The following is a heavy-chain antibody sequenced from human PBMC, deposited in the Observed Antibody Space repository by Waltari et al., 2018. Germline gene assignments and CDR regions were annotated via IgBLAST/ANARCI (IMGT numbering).Heavy chain of an antibody. J-gene: IGHJ6*03. V-gene: IGHV4-4*07. Sequence: QVQLQESGPGLVQPSETLSLTCTVSGGPISNYYWSWIRQSAGKGLEWIGRIYASGSTNYNPSLKSRVTMSVDTSKNQFSLKLSSVTAADTAVYYCARHNDDYYNYYMDVWGKGTTVTISS. D-gene: IGHD1-1*01. CDR1: GGPISNYY. CDR3: ARHNDDYYNYYMDV. CDR2: IYASGST.